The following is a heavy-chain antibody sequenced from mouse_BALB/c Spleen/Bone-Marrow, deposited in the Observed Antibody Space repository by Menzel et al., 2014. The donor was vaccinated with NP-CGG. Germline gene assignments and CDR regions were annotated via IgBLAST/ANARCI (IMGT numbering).Heavy chain of an antibody. V-gene: IGHV1-54*01. J-gene: IGHJ3*01. CDR3: ARRPWFAY. CDR2: INPGTGGT. CDR1: GYAFTYYL. Sequence: QVQLKQSGAEQVRPGTSVKVSCKAAGYAFTYYLIDWIKQRPGQRPGQGLEWIGVINPGTGGTNYNEKFKGRATLTADNRSSTAYMQLSSLTSDDSAVYFCARRPWFAYWGQGTLVTVSA.